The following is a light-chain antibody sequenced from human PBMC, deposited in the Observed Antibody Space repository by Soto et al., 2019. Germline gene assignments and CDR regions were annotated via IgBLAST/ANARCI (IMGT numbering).Light chain of an antibody. J-gene: IGKJ2*01. CDR1: QSISSW. V-gene: IGKV1-5*01. Sequence: IQMTQSPSTLSASVGDRVTITCRASQSISSWLAWYQQKPGKAPKLLIYDASSLQSGVPPRFSGSGSGTEFTLTISSLQPDDFATYYCQQYNFYYTFGQGTKVDIK. CDR2: DAS. CDR3: QQYNFYYT.